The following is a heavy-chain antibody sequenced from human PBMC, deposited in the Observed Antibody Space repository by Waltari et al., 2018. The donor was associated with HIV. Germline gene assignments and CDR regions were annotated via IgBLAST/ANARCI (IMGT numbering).Heavy chain of an antibody. CDR3: AKDRSGSLHYFYYYGMDV. V-gene: IGHV3-30*01. J-gene: IGHJ6*04. D-gene: IGHD3-22*01. Sequence: QVQLVESGGGVVRPGGSLRRSCSASGFMFSGYVLHWVRQAPGKGLEWVAATSFDGTNNYYAHSVKGRFTISRDNIKNILHLQMNSLKIEDMAVYYCAKDRSGSLHYFYYYGMDVWGKGTTVAVSS. CDR2: TSFDGTNN. CDR1: GFMFSGYV.